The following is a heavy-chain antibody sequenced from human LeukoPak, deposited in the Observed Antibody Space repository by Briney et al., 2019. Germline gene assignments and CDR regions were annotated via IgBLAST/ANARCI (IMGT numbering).Heavy chain of an antibody. V-gene: IGHV3-49*03. J-gene: IGHJ6*02. CDR1: GFSFGDYG. CDR2: IRSKAYGGTP. D-gene: IGHD2-2*01. CDR3: TRDRLLGGYCSSTSCPRGMDV. Sequence: GGSLRLSCTASGFSFGDYGMSWFRQAPGKGPEWVAFIRSKAYGGTPEYAASVNGRFTISRDDSKGIAYLQMNSLKTEDAAMYYCTRDRLLGGYCSSTSCPRGMDVWGQGTTVIV.